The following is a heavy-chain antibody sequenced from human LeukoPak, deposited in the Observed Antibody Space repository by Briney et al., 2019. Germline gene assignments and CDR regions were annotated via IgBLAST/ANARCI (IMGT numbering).Heavy chain of an antibody. CDR2: ISSSSSYI. D-gene: IGHD3-22*01. CDR1: GFTFSSYT. J-gene: IGHJ3*02. Sequence: PGGSLRLSCAASGFTFSSYTMNWVRQAPGKGLEWVSSISSSSSYIYYADSVKDRFTISRDNAKNSLYLQMNSLRAEDTAVYYCASYYYDSSGYWVHAFDIWGQGTMVTVSS. CDR3: ASYYYDSSGYWVHAFDI. V-gene: IGHV3-21*01.